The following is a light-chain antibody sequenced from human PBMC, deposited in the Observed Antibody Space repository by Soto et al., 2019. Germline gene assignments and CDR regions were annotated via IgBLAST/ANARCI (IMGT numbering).Light chain of an antibody. Sequence: QSVLTQPPSASGTPGQSVTISCSGSSSNIGRNTVNWYQQLPGTAPKLLIYSNNQRPSGVPDRFSGSKSGTSASLAISGLQSEDEADYYCAAWDDSLNGVVFGGGTQLTVL. CDR1: SSNIGRNT. V-gene: IGLV1-44*01. CDR3: AAWDDSLNGVV. J-gene: IGLJ2*01. CDR2: SNN.